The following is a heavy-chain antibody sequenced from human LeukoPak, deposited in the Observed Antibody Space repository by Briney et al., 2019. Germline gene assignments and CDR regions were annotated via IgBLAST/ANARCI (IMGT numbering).Heavy chain of an antibody. J-gene: IGHJ4*02. Sequence: SGGSLRLSCAASGFTFSNFGMHWVRQAPGKGLEWVAVISYDESNKYYADSVKGRFTISRDNSKNTLYLQMNSLRAEDTAVYYCAKLHDYWGQGTLVTVSS. CDR2: ISYDESNK. V-gene: IGHV3-30*18. CDR1: GFTFSNFG. CDR3: AKLHDY.